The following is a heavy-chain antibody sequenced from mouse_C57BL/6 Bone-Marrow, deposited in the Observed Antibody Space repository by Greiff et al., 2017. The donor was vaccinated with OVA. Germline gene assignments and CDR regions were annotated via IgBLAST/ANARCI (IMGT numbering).Heavy chain of an antibody. CDR3: ARKGITPGYFDY. V-gene: IGHV1-81*01. CDR1: GYPFTSYG. D-gene: IGHD1-1*01. Sequence: QVPLQQSGAELARPGASVKLSCKASGYPFTSYGISWVKQRTGQGLEWIGEIYPRSGNTYYNEKLKGKATLTADKSSSTAYMELRSLTSEDSAVYFCARKGITPGYFDYWGQGTTLTVSS. CDR2: IYPRSGNT. J-gene: IGHJ2*01.